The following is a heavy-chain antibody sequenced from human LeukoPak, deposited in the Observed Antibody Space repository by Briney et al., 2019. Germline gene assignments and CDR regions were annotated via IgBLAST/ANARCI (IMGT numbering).Heavy chain of an antibody. CDR2: ISGGSDYM. J-gene: IGHJ4*02. Sequence: GGSLRLSCAASGFTFSSYSMNWVRQAPGKGLEWVSCISGGSDYMYYADSVKGRFTISRDNARNSPYLQMNSLRAEDTAVYYCAKDRYSFGTYYFDNWGQGTLVTVSS. CDR1: GFTFSSYS. V-gene: IGHV3-21*01. D-gene: IGHD5-18*01. CDR3: AKDRYSFGTYYFDN.